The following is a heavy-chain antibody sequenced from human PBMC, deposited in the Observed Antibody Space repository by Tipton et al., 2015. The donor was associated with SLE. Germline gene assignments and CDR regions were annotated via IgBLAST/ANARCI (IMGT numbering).Heavy chain of an antibody. V-gene: IGHV5-51*03. CDR2: IWPDDSDA. J-gene: IGHJ4*02. CDR1: GYSFSSFW. Sequence: QLVQSGAEVKKAGESLRISCKGTGYSFSSFWIAWVREMPGKGLELMGIIWPDDSDARYSPSFQGQVTISADKSISTAYLQWSSLKASDTAMYYCATSYLGATYPDYWGQGTLVTVSS. CDR3: ATSYLGATYPDY. D-gene: IGHD1-26*01.